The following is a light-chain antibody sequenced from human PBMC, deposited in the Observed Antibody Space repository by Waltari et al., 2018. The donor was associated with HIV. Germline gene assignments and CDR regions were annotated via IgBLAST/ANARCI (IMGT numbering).Light chain of an antibody. Sequence: IVVTQSPLSLPVTPGEPASISCTSNQSLLYKNGYNYLDWYLQKPGQSPQLLIYFGSHRASGVPYRFSGSGSGTHFTLKISKLQTEDVGVYYCMQALQIPWTFGLGTKVEIK. CDR2: FGS. V-gene: IGKV2-28*01. CDR1: QSLLYKNGYNY. J-gene: IGKJ1*01. CDR3: MQALQIPWT.